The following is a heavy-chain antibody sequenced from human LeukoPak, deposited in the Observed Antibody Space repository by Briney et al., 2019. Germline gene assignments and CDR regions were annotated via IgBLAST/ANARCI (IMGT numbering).Heavy chain of an antibody. CDR2: ISYDGSNK. CDR3: AKVGIEWELLESWFDP. V-gene: IGHV3-30*18. J-gene: IGHJ5*02. Sequence: QPGGSLRLSCAPSGFTFSSYSMHWVRQAPGKGLEWVAVISYDGSNKYYADSVKGRFTISRDNSKNTLYLQMNSLRAEDTAVYYCAKVGIEWELLESWFDPWGQGTLVTVSS. CDR1: GFTFSSYS. D-gene: IGHD1-26*01.